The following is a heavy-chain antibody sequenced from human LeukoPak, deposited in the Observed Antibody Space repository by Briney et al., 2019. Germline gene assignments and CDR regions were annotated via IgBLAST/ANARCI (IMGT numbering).Heavy chain of an antibody. CDR2: IKQDGSEK. J-gene: IGHJ4*02. CDR3: ARDSKPNAISSLGY. D-gene: IGHD2/OR15-2a*01. CDR1: GFTFSSYW. Sequence: GGSLRLSCAASGFTFSSYWMSWVRQAPGKGLEWVANIKQDGSEKYYVDSVKGRFTISRDNAKNSLYLQMNSLRAEDTAVYFCARDSKPNAISSLGYWGQGTLVTVSS. V-gene: IGHV3-7*01.